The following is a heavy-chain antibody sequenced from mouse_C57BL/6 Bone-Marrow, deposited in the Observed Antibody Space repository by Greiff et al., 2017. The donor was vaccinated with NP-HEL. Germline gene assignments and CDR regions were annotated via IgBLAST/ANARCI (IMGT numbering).Heavy chain of an antibody. CDR2: IDPENGDT. Sequence: EVKVEESGAELVRPGASVKLSCTASGFNIKDDYMHWVKQRPEQGLEWIGWIDPENGDTEYASKFQGKATITADTSSNTAYLQLSSLTSEDTAVYYCTGSLPWFAYWGQGTLVTVSA. V-gene: IGHV14-4*01. CDR3: TGSLPWFAY. J-gene: IGHJ3*01. CDR1: GFNIKDDY. D-gene: IGHD6-2*01.